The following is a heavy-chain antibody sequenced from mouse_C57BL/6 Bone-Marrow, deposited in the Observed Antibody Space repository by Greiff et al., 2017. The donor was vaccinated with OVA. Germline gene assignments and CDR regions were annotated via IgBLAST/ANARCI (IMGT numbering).Heavy chain of an antibody. CDR2: ISYDGSN. CDR1: GYSITSGYY. V-gene: IGHV3-6*01. CDR3: ARGDH. Sequence: DVKLQESGPGLVKPSQSLSLTCSVTGYSITSGYYWNWIRQFPGNKLEWMGYISYDGSNNYNPSLKNRISITRDTSKNQFCLKLNSVTTEDTATYYCARGDHWGQGTLVTVSA. J-gene: IGHJ3*01.